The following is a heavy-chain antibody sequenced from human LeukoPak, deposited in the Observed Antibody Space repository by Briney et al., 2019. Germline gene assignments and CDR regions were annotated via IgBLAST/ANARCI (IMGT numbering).Heavy chain of an antibody. CDR2: VSPTSAYI. D-gene: IGHD3-22*01. CDR1: GFTLSGHS. J-gene: IGHJ3*01. CDR3: ARTIYYYESTSYFSDAFDV. V-gene: IGHV3-21*01. Sequence: GWSLRLSCAATGFTLSGHSMNWVRQAPGKGLDWVSSVSPTSAYIYYQDSVKGRFTISRDDAKNSLYLEMDSLRAEDTAVYYCARTIYYYESTSYFSDAFDVWGQGTMVTVSS.